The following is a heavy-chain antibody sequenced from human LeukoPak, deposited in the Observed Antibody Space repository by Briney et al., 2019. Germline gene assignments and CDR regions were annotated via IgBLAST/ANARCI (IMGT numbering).Heavy chain of an antibody. J-gene: IGHJ4*02. CDR3: AKVDSSGYYLDY. Sequence: GGSLRLSCAASGFTFSDYYMSWIRQAPGKGLEWVAVISYDGSNKYYADSAKGRFTISRDNSKNTLYLQMNSLRAEDTAVYYCAKVDSSGYYLDYWGQGTLVTVSS. D-gene: IGHD3-22*01. CDR2: ISYDGSNK. CDR1: GFTFSDYY. V-gene: IGHV3-30*18.